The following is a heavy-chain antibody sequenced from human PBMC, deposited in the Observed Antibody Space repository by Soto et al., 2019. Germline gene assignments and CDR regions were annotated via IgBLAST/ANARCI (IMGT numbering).Heavy chain of an antibody. CDR1: GNTFTSYG. CDR3: ARKYTLTTSYYYFRMSGGYGRVV. V-gene: IGHV1-18*01. J-gene: IGHJ6*02. Sequence: QVQLVQSGAEVKTPGASVKVSCKASGNTFTSYGISWVRQAPGQGLEWRGWISAYNGNTNYAQKLQGRDTMTTDTSTSTGKIELRSLRSDGTAGYYCARKYTLTTSYYYFRMSGGYGRVVWGRGTTVMVSS. CDR2: ISAYNGNT. D-gene: IGHD4-17*01.